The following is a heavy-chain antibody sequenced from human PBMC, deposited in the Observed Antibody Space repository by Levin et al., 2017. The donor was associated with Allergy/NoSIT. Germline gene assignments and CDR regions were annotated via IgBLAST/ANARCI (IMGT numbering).Heavy chain of an antibody. CDR3: ASDIVVVPAATPGDY. Sequence: PGGSLRLSCAASGFTFSSYAMSWVRQAPGKGLEWVSAISGSGGSTYYADSVKGRFTISRDNSKNTLYLQMNSLRAEDTAVYYCASDIVVVPAATPGDYWGQGTLVTVSS. CDR2: ISGSGGST. CDR1: GFTFSSYA. D-gene: IGHD2-2*01. J-gene: IGHJ4*02. V-gene: IGHV3-23*01.